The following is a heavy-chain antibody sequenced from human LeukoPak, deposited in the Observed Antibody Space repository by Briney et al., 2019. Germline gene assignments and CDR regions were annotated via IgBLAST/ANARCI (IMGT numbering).Heavy chain of an antibody. CDR2: ISAYNGNT. J-gene: IGHJ4*02. CDR3: ARGNGALRYFDWLSGSHLPSDY. D-gene: IGHD3-9*01. Sequence: GASVKVSCKASGYTFTSYGISWVRQAPGQELEWMGWISAYNGNTNYAQKLQGRVTMTTDTSTSTAYMELRSLRSDDTAVYYCARGNGALRYFDWLSGSHLPSDYWGQGTLVTVSS. CDR1: GYTFTSYG. V-gene: IGHV1-18*01.